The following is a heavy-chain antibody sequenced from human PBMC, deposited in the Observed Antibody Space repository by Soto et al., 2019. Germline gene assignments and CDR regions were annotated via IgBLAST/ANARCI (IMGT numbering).Heavy chain of an antibody. CDR2: ISWNSGSI. V-gene: IGHV3-9*01. CDR1: GFTFDDYA. D-gene: IGHD3-3*01. Sequence: GGSLRLSCAASGFTFDDYAMHWVRQAPGKGLEWVSGISWNSGSIGYADSVKGRFTISRDNAKNSLYLQMNSLRAEDTALYYCAKAKLTYYDFWSGSLDYWGQGTLVTVSS. J-gene: IGHJ4*02. CDR3: AKAKLTYYDFWSGSLDY.